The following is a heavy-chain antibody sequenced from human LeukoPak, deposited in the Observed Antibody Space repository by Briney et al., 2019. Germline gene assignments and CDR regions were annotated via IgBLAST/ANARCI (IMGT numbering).Heavy chain of an antibody. D-gene: IGHD2-15*01. CDR2: IYSGGST. Sequence: GGSLRLSCTASGFIASSNYMSWVRQAPGKGLEWVSLIYSGGSTYYADSVMGRSTISRDKSNNALYLQMNSLRAEDTAVYYCATGGRSGVAFESWGQGTLVTVSS. V-gene: IGHV3-53*01. CDR3: ATGGRSGVAFES. CDR1: GFIASSNY. J-gene: IGHJ4*02.